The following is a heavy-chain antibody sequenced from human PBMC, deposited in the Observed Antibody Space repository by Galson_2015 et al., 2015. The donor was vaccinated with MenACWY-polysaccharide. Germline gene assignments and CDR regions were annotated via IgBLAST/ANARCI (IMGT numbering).Heavy chain of an antibody. CDR3: VKAHETSGWNRGPGY. CDR2: ISLDGRNT. Sequence: SLRLSCAASGFIFTSYTMSWIRQAPGKGPEWVTVISLDGRNTYYADPVKGRFTISRDNSKNTLYLQMHDLRAEDTAVYYCVKAHETSGWNRGPGYWGQGTLVTVSS. V-gene: IGHV3-23*01. J-gene: IGHJ4*02. D-gene: IGHD1-1*01. CDR1: GFIFTSYT.